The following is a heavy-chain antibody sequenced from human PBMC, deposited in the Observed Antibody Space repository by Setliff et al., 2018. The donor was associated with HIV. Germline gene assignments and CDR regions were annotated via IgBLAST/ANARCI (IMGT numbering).Heavy chain of an antibody. Sequence: ASVKVSCKTSEYSFVSHGMSWVRQAPGQGLEWMGWIRGSGADAKYAENLQGRVTLTMDISSSTGYMELRNLRSDDTGIYYCSRSGVPPYYYYGMDVWGQGTTVTVSS. CDR2: IRGSGADA. V-gene: IGHV1-18*01. D-gene: IGHD3-10*01. CDR1: EYSFVSHG. CDR3: SRSGVPPYYYYGMDV. J-gene: IGHJ6*02.